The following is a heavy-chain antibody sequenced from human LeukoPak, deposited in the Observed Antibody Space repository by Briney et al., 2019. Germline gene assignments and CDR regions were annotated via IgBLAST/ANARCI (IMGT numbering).Heavy chain of an antibody. CDR3: AKACWLDETYFDY. CDR1: GFTFDDYA. Sequence: SLRLSCAASGFTFDDYAMHWVRQAPGKGLEWVSGISWNSGSVGYADSVKGRFTISRDNAKNSLYLQMNSLRAEDTALYYCAKACWLDETYFDYWGQGTLVTVSS. D-gene: IGHD6-19*01. V-gene: IGHV3-9*01. CDR2: ISWNSGSV. J-gene: IGHJ4*02.